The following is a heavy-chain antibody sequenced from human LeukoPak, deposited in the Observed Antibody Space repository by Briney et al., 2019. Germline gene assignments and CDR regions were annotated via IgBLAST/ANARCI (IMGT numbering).Heavy chain of an antibody. D-gene: IGHD3-3*01. CDR3: ARTIFGVVGSFHFDY. CDR1: GGSISSSSCY. J-gene: IGHJ4*02. V-gene: IGHV4-39*07. CDR2: IYYSGRT. Sequence: SESLSLTCTVSGGSISSSSCYWGWLREPPGKGLEWFGSIYYSGRTYYNPSLKSRVTISVDTSKNQFSLKLSSVTAADTAMYYCARTIFGVVGSFHFDYWGQGTLVTVSS.